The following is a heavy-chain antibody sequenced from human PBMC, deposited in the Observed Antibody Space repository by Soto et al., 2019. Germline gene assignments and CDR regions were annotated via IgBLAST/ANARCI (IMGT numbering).Heavy chain of an antibody. J-gene: IGHJ6*02. CDR2: ISPNSGGT. V-gene: IGHV1-2*04. D-gene: IGHD6-13*01. CDR1: GYTFTGYY. Sequence: ASVKVSCKASGYTFTGYYMHWVRQAPGQGLEWMGWISPNSGGTNYAQKFQGWVTMTRDTSISTAYMELSRLRSDDTAVYYCARDLIAAAEAYYGMDVWGQGTTVTVSS. CDR3: ARDLIAAAEAYYGMDV.